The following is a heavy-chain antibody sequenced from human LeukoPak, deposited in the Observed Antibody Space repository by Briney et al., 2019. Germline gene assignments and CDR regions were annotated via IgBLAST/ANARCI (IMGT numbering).Heavy chain of an antibody. CDR2: IIPIFGTA. CDR3: AREGITMIVVAKVYAFDI. J-gene: IGHJ3*02. Sequence: GSSVKVSCKASGGTFSSYAISWVRQAPGQGLEWMGGIIPIFGTANYAQKFQGRVTITADESTSTAYMELSSLRSEDTAVYYCAREGITMIVVAKVYAFDIWGQGTMVTVSS. CDR1: GGTFSSYA. D-gene: IGHD3-22*01. V-gene: IGHV1-69*01.